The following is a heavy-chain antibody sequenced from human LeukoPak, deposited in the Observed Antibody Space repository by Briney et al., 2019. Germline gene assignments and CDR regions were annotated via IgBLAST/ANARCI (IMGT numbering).Heavy chain of an antibody. D-gene: IGHD5-18*01. Sequence: ASVKVSCKASGHTFTSYAMNWVRQAPGQGLEWMGWINTNAGNPSYAQGFTGRFVFSLDTSVSTAYLQISSLKAEDTAVYYCARPTDNYAFGYWGQGTLVTVSS. V-gene: IGHV7-4-1*02. CDR3: ARPTDNYAFGY. CDR1: GHTFTSYA. J-gene: IGHJ4*02. CDR2: INTNAGNP.